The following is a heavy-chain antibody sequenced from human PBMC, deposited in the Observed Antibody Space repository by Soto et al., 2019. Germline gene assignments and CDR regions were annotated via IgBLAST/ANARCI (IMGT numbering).Heavy chain of an antibody. D-gene: IGHD3-10*01. J-gene: IGHJ4*02. CDR1: GYTFTSYG. CDR2: ISAYNGNT. V-gene: IGHV1-18*01. CDR3: ARDGGLVWFGEDFDY. Sequence: QVQLVQSGAEVKKPGASVKVSCKASGYTFTSYGISWVRQAPGQGLEWMGWISAYNGNTNYAQKLQGRVTMTTDTSSSIVYMELRSLRSDDTAVYYCARDGGLVWFGEDFDYWGQGTLVTVSS.